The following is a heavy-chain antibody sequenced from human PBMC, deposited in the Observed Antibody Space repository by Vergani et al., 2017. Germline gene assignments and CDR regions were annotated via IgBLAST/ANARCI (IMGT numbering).Heavy chain of an antibody. CDR1: GFTFSDYY. D-gene: IGHD3-16*02. J-gene: IGHJ4*02. Sequence: QVQLVESGGGLVKPGGSLRLSCAASGFTFSDYYMSWIRQAPGKGLEWVSYISSSGSTIYYADSVKGRFTISRDTAKNSLYLQMNSLRAEDTAVYYCAREYYDYVWGSYRSPAFDYWGQGTLVTVSS. CDR3: AREYYDYVWGSYRSPAFDY. V-gene: IGHV3-11*01. CDR2: ISSSGSTI.